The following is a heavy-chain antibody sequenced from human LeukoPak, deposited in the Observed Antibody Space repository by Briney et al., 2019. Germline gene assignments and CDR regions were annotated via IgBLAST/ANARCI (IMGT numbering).Heavy chain of an antibody. D-gene: IGHD1-26*01. Sequence: GGSLRLSCAASGFTFSSYWMHWVRQAPGKGLVWVSVINNDGSGTNYADSVKGRSTISRDNAKNTLYLQMTSLRAEDTAVYYCARDILGSYGSYWGQGTLVTVPS. CDR2: INNDGSGT. V-gene: IGHV3-74*01. CDR3: ARDILGSYGSY. J-gene: IGHJ4*02. CDR1: GFTFSSYW.